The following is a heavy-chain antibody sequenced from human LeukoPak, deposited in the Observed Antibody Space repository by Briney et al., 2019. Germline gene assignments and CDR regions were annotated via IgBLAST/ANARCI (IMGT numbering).Heavy chain of an antibody. CDR1: GFTFSSYA. J-gene: IGHJ3*02. V-gene: IGHV3-23*01. CDR3: AKRMSIAAHRPAFDI. Sequence: PGGSLRLSCAASGFTFSSYAMSWVRRAPGKGLEWVSAISGSGGSAYYADSVKGRFTISRDNSKNTLYLQMNSLRAEDTAVYYCAKRMSIAAHRPAFDIWGQGTMVTVSS. D-gene: IGHD6-6*01. CDR2: ISGSGGSA.